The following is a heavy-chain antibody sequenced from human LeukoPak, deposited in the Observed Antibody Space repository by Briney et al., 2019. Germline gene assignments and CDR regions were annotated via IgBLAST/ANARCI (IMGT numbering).Heavy chain of an antibody. D-gene: IGHD3-10*01. Sequence: PSETLSLTCTVSGGSISSSSYFWGWIRRPPGKGLEWIGSIYYSGSTHYNPSLKSRVTISADTSKNQFSLKLSSVTAADTAVYYCARRDSDGSGSYYNVWFDPWGQGTLVTVSS. CDR2: IYYSGST. CDR3: ARRDSDGSGSYYNVWFDP. J-gene: IGHJ5*02. V-gene: IGHV4-39*07. CDR1: GGSISSSSYF.